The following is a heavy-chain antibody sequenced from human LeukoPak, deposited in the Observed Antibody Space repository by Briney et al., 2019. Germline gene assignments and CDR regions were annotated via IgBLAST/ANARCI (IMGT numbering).Heavy chain of an antibody. V-gene: IGHV1-18*01. J-gene: IGHJ4*02. Sequence: ASVKVSCKASGYTFTSYGISWVRQAPGQGLEWMGWISAYNGHTNYAQKLQGRVTMTTDTSTSTAYMELRSPRSDDTAVYYCARVSDHYDSSGYAGDYWGQGTLVTVSS. CDR1: GYTFTSYG. CDR2: ISAYNGHT. D-gene: IGHD3-22*01. CDR3: ARVSDHYDSSGYAGDY.